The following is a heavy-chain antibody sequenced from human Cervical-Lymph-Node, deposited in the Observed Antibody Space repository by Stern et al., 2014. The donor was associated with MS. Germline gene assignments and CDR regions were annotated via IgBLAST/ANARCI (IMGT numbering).Heavy chain of an antibody. V-gene: IGHV1-69*01. J-gene: IGHJ4*02. Sequence: QVQLVQSGAEVKKPGSSVTVSCKASGGTFSNYAITWFRQAPGRGLEWMGDTNPLFGTTNYAQKFQGRVTMTAHESTATAYMELSGLRSEDTAVYYCAGDRHSSGFDHWGQGTLDTVSS. CDR3: AGDRHSSGFDH. D-gene: IGHD3-22*01. CDR2: TNPLFGTT. CDR1: GGTFSNYA.